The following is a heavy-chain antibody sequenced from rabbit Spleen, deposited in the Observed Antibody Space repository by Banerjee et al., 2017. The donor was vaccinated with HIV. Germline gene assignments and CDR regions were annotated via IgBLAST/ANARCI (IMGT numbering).Heavy chain of an antibody. V-gene: IGHV1S45*01. Sequence: QEQLVETGGGLVQPEGSLTLTCTASGFSFGDRDVMCWVRQAPGKGLEWIACIDTGRSGFTYFASWAKGRFTISSHNAQNTVFLQMTSLTAADTATYFCARDLTGVIGWNFGWWGQGTLVTVS. CDR3: ARDLTGVIGWNFGW. CDR2: IDTGRSGFT. J-gene: IGHJ4*01. CDR1: GFSFGDRDV. D-gene: IGHD1-1*01.